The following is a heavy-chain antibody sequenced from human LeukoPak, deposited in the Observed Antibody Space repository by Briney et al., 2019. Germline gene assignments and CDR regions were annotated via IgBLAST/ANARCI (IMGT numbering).Heavy chain of an antibody. D-gene: IGHD3-22*01. CDR3: ANCYYDSSGCSFDY. CDR2: ISDSGGNT. CDR1: GFTLSSYS. V-gene: IGHV3-23*01. J-gene: IGHJ4*02. Sequence: PGGSLRLSCAASGFTLSSYSMTWVRQAPGKGLEWVSGISDSGGNTYYADYVKDRFTISRDNSKNTVYLQMNTLRAEDTAVYYRANCYYDSSGCSFDYWGQGTLVTVSS.